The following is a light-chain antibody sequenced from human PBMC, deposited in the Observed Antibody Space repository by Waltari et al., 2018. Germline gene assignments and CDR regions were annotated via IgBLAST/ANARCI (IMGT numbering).Light chain of an antibody. CDR3: GSYTSSSTWV. CDR2: DVS. CDR1: SSDIGHYNY. V-gene: IGLV2-14*01. J-gene: IGLJ3*02. Sequence: QSALTQPASVSGSPGQSITISCTGTSSDIGHYNYVSWYQQYPGKAPKLMIYDVSNRPQGVSNRFSGPKPGNTASLTISGLQAEDEADYYCGSYTSSSTWVFGGGTKVTVL.